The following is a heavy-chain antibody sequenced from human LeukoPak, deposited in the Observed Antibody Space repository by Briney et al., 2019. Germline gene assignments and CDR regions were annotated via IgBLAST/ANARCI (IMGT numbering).Heavy chain of an antibody. Sequence: GGSLRLSCAASGFTFSSYAMSWVRQAPGKGLEWVSAISGSGGSTYYADSVKGRFTISRGSSKNTLYLQMDSLRAEDTAVYYCARGYYYDSSGYYSFDYWGQGTLVTVSS. CDR1: GFTFSSYA. CDR3: ARGYYYDSSGYYSFDY. CDR2: ISGSGGST. V-gene: IGHV3-23*01. J-gene: IGHJ4*02. D-gene: IGHD3-22*01.